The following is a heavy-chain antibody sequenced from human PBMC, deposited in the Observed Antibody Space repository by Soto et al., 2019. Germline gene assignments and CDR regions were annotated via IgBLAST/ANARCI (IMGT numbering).Heavy chain of an antibody. V-gene: IGHV1-69*06. CDR2: IIPTFGTA. D-gene: IGHD6-19*01. J-gene: IGHJ3*02. CDR1: GGTFSSSA. Sequence: VQLVQSGAEMREPGSSVKVSCKASGGTFSSSAINWLRQAPGQGPEWMGGIIPTFGTANYIEKFRGRVTITADTSTSTAYMEVSSLTSEDTAMYFCARSETAGHRGFDIWGQGTMVTDSS. CDR3: ARSETAGHRGFDI.